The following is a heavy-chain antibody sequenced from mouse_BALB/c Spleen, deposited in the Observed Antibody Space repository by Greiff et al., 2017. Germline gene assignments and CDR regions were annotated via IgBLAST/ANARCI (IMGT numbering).Heavy chain of an antibody. CDR1: GYTFTSYW. V-gene: IGHV1S81*02. D-gene: IGHD2-1*01. CDR2: INPSNGRT. CDR3: ARDGNLYAMDD. Sequence: QVQLQQPGAELVKPGASVKLSCKASGYTFTSYWMHWVKQRPGQGLEWIGEINPSNGRTNYNEKFKSKATLTVDKSSSTAYMQLSSLTSEDSAVYYCARDGNLYAMDDWGQGTSVTVSS. J-gene: IGHJ4*01.